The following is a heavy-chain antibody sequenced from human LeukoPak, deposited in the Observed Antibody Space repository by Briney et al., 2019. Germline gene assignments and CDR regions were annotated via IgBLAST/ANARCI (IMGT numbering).Heavy chain of an antibody. J-gene: IGHJ5*02. V-gene: IGHV1-69*02. CDR3: ARGQWGLRADWFDP. D-gene: IGHD1-26*01. CDR1: GGTFSSYT. Sequence: SVKVSCKASGGTFSSYTISWVRQAPGQGLEWMGRIIPILGIANYAQKFHGRVTITADKSTSTAYMELSSLRSEDTAVYYCARGQWGLRADWFDPWGQGTLVTVSS. CDR2: IIPILGIA.